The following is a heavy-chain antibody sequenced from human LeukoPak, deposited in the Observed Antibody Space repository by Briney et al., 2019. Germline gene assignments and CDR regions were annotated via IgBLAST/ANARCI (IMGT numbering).Heavy chain of an antibody. CDR2: IYTSGST. D-gene: IGHD6-19*01. J-gene: IGHJ6*03. Sequence: PSETLSLTCTVSGGSISSGSYYWSWIRQPAGKGLEWIGRIYTSGSTNYNPSLKSRVTISVDTSKNQFSLKLSSVTAADTAVYYCARANIAVAGKTYYYYYYMDVWGKGTTVTISS. CDR1: GGSISSGSYY. CDR3: ARANIAVAGKTYYYYYYMDV. V-gene: IGHV4-61*02.